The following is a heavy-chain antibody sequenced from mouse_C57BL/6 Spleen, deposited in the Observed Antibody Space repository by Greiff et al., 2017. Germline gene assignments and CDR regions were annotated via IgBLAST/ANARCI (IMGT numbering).Heavy chain of an antibody. V-gene: IGHV1-22*01. CDR3: AREDGSSHWYFDV. CDR1: GYTFTDYN. CDR2: INPNNGGT. Sequence: EVQRVESGPELVKPGASVKMSCKASGYTFTDYNMHWVKQSHGKSLEWIGYINPNNGGTSYNQKFKGKATLTVNKSSSTAYMELRSLTSEDSAVYYCAREDGSSHWYFDVWGTGTTVTVSS. D-gene: IGHD1-1*01. J-gene: IGHJ1*03.